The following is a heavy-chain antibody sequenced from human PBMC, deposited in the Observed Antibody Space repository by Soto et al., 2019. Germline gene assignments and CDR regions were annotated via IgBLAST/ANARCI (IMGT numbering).Heavy chain of an antibody. CDR3: ARHEPSYTYGMTV. CDR1: GFAFHSYW. V-gene: IGHV3-7*01. CDR2: IXXXGXDX. J-gene: IGHJ6*02. Sequence: GSLRLSCATSGFAFHSYWMSWVRQAPGTGLEWXAXIXXXGXDXXXVXXXXGRFTISRDNARSSLYLRMNSLRAEDTAMYYCARHEPSYTYGMTVWGQGATVTVSS. D-gene: IGHD4-4*01.